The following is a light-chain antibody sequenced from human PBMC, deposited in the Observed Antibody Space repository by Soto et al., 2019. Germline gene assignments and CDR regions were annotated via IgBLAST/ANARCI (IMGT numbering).Light chain of an antibody. CDR1: SSDVGGYNY. V-gene: IGLV2-14*01. CDR3: SSYTSSSTWV. CDR2: EVS. Sequence: QAVVTQPASVSGSPGQSITISCTGTSSDVGGYNYVSWYQQHPGKAPKLMIYEVSNRPSGVSNRFSGSKSGNTASLTISGLDAEDEADYYCSSYTSSSTWVFGGGTKVTVL. J-gene: IGLJ3*02.